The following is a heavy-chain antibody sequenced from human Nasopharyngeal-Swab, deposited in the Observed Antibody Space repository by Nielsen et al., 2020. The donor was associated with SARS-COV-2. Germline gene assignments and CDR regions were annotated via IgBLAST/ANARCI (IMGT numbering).Heavy chain of an antibody. Sequence: SETLSLTCAVYGGSFSGYYWSWIRQPPGKGLEWIGEINHSGSTNYNPSLKSRVTISVDTSKNQFSLKLSSVTAADTAVYYCARYCSSTSCSLGMDAWGQGTTVTVSS. CDR2: INHSGST. D-gene: IGHD2-2*01. CDR3: ARYCSSTSCSLGMDA. J-gene: IGHJ6*02. CDR1: GGSFSGYY. V-gene: IGHV4-34*01.